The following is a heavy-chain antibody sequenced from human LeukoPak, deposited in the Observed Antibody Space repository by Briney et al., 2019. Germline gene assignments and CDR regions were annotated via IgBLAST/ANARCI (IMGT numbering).Heavy chain of an antibody. Sequence: GGSLRLSCAASGFTFSRSWMTWVRQAPGKGLEWVANIKEDGSEKYYVDSVKGRFTISRDNAKNSLYLQMNSLRAEDTAVYYCARALPAAKYYFNYWGQGTLVTVSS. CDR3: ARALPAAKYYFNY. CDR1: GFTFSRSW. D-gene: IGHD2-2*01. V-gene: IGHV3-7*04. J-gene: IGHJ4*02. CDR2: IKEDGSEK.